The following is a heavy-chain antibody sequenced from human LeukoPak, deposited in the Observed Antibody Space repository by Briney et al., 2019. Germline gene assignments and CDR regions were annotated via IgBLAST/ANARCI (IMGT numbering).Heavy chain of an antibody. CDR2: INPSGDPT. Sequence: EASVKVSCKVSGYTLTELSMHWVRQAPGQGLEWVGIINPSGDPTTYAQKFQGRVTMTSDMSTSTVYMELSSLRSEDTAVYYCARSSGYYSSLFYMHVWGKGTTVTVSS. CDR1: GYTLTELS. D-gene: IGHD3-22*01. CDR3: ARSSGYYSSLFYMHV. V-gene: IGHV1-46*01. J-gene: IGHJ6*03.